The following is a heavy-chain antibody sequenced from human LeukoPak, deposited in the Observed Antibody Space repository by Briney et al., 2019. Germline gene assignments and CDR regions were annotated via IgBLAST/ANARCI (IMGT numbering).Heavy chain of an antibody. J-gene: IGHJ4*02. Sequence: GSLRLSCAASGFTFSSYSMNWVRQAPGKGLEWVSSISSSSSYIYYADSVKGRFTISRDNAKNSLYLQMNSLRAEDTAVYYCARDPRYSSSSDFYFDYWGQGTLVTVSS. CDR2: ISSSSSYI. V-gene: IGHV3-21*01. CDR1: GFTFSSYS. D-gene: IGHD6-6*01. CDR3: ARDPRYSSSSDFYFDY.